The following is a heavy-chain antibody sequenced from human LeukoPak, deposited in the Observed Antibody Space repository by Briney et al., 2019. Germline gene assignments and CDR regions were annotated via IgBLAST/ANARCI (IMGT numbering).Heavy chain of an antibody. CDR3: ARGPYSSSSGGAFDI. CDR2: IYYSGST. V-gene: IGHV4-59*01. Sequence: SETLSLTCTVSGGSISSYYWSWIRQPPGKGLEWIGYIYYSGSTNYNPSLKSRVTISVDTSKNQFSLKLSSVTAADTAVYYCARGPYSSSSGGAFDIWGQGTMVNVFS. D-gene: IGHD6-6*01. CDR1: GGSISSYY. J-gene: IGHJ3*02.